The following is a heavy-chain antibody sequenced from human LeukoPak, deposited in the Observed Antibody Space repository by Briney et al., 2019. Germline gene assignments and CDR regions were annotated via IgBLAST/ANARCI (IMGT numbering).Heavy chain of an antibody. CDR3: ARVPGPIFGVAKVNWFDP. D-gene: IGHD3-3*01. J-gene: IGHJ5*02. Sequence: GASVKVSCKASGYTFTSYGISWVRQAPGQGLEWMGWISAYNGNTNYAQKLQGRVTMTTDTSTSTAYMELRSLRSDDTAVYYCARVPGPIFGVAKVNWFDPWGQGTLVTVSS. V-gene: IGHV1-18*01. CDR1: GYTFTSYG. CDR2: ISAYNGNT.